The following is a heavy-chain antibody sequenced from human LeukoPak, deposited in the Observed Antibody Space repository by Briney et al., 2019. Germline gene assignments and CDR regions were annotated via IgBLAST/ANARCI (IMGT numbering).Heavy chain of an antibody. CDR3: ARDRTYYDFWSGYEMYYFDY. Sequence: ASVKVSCKASGYTFTSYAMNWVRQAPGQGLEWMGWISTNTGNPTYAQGFTGRFVFSLDTSVSTAYLQISSLKAEDTAVYYCARDRTYYDFWSGYEMYYFDYWGQGTLVTVSS. D-gene: IGHD3-3*01. J-gene: IGHJ4*02. CDR2: ISTNTGNP. V-gene: IGHV7-4-1*02. CDR1: GYTFTSYA.